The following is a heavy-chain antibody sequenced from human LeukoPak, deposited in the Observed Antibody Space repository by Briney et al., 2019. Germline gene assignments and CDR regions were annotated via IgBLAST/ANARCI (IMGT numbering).Heavy chain of an antibody. D-gene: IGHD3-10*01. CDR3: AKDFRAKSGSGSYGWFDP. J-gene: IGHJ5*02. Sequence: GASVKVSCKASGYTFTGYYMHWVRQAPGQGLEWMGWINPNSGGTNYAQKFQGRVTMTRDTSISTAYMELSRLRSDDTAVYYCAKDFRAKSGSGSYGWFDPWGQGTLVTVSS. V-gene: IGHV1-2*02. CDR2: INPNSGGT. CDR1: GYTFTGYY.